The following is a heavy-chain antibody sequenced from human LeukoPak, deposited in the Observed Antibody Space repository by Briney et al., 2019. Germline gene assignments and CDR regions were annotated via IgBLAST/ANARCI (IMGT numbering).Heavy chain of an antibody. D-gene: IGHD6-13*01. CDR1: GFTFSSYS. V-gene: IGHV3-21*01. Sequence: PGGSLRLSCAASGFTFSSYSMNWVRQAPGKGLEWVSSISSSSSYIYYADSVKGRFTNSRDNAKNSLYLQMNSLRAEDTAVYYCASLLIAAAATDYWGQGTLVTVSS. J-gene: IGHJ4*02. CDR3: ASLLIAAAATDY. CDR2: ISSSSSYI.